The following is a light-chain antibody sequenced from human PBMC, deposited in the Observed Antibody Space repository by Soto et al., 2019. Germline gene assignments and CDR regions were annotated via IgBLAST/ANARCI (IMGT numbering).Light chain of an antibody. CDR1: HGVSRTY. V-gene: IGKV3-20*01. CDR3: QQFDDSVT. Sequence: VLTQSPGTLSLSPGERATLSCRASHGVSRTYLAWYQQKPGQAPRLLIFGASDRATGTPDRLSGSGSGTDFTLTISRMEPEDSAVYYCQQFDDSVTFGQGTRLEIK. CDR2: GAS. J-gene: IGKJ5*01.